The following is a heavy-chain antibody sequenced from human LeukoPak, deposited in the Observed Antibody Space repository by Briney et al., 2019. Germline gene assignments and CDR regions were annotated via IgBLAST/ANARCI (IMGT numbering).Heavy chain of an antibody. D-gene: IGHD3-16*01. CDR1: GFTFSSYS. V-gene: IGHV3-21*01. Sequence: PGGSLRLSCAASGFTFSSYSMNWVCQAPGKWLEWVSSISSSSSYIYYADSVKGRFTISRDNAKNSLYLQMNSLRAEDTAVYYCASAYQDDAFDIWGQGTMVTVSS. CDR2: ISSSSSYI. CDR3: ASAYQDDAFDI. J-gene: IGHJ3*02.